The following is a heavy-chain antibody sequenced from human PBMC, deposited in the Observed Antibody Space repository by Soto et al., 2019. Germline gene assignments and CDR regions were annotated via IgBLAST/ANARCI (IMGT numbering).Heavy chain of an antibody. D-gene: IGHD3-10*01. CDR3: VRDPRVVRFDN. CDR2: INEDGSEK. V-gene: IGHV3-7*01. Sequence: PGGSLRLSCAASGFTFSVYWMTWVRQAPGKGLEWVANINEDGSEKYYGDSVKGRFTISRDNAKKSLYLQMNSLRAEDTAVYYCVRDPRVVRFDNWGQGTLVTVSS. J-gene: IGHJ4*02. CDR1: GFTFSVYW.